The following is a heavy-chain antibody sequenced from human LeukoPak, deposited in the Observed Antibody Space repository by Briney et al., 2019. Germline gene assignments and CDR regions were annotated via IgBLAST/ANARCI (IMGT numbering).Heavy chain of an antibody. CDR3: ARGSRIVGAPPDY. V-gene: IGHV3-21*01. J-gene: IGHJ4*02. CDR2: ISSSSSYI. Sequence: GGSLRLSCAASGFIFSSFTMSWVRQAPGKGLEWVSSISSSSSYIYSGDSVQGRFTISRDNAKNSLYLQMNSRRAEDTAVYYCARGSRIVGAPPDYWGQGILVTVSS. CDR1: GFIFSSFT. D-gene: IGHD1-26*01.